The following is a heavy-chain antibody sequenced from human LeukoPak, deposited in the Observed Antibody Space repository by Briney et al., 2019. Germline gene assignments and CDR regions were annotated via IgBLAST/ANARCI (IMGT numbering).Heavy chain of an antibody. CDR1: GFTFSSYG. J-gene: IGHJ3*02. V-gene: IGHV3-30*03. Sequence: GGSLRLSCAASGFTFSSYGMHWVRQAPGKGLEWVAVISYDGSNKYYADSVKGRFTISRDNSKNTLYLQMNSLRAEDTAVYYCALTYSSDAFDIWGQGTMVTVSS. CDR2: ISYDGSNK. CDR3: ALTYSSDAFDI. D-gene: IGHD3-22*01.